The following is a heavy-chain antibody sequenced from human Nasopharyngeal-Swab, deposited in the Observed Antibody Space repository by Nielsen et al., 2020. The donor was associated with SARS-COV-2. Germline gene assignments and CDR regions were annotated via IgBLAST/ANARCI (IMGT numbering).Heavy chain of an antibody. D-gene: IGHD3-10*01. V-gene: IGHV4-39*01. Sequence: SETLSLTCTVSGGSISSSSYYWGWIRQPPGKGLEWIGSIYYGGSTYYNPSLKSRVTISVDTSKNQFSLKLSSVTAADTAVYYCARRGYGSGSSKYYFDYWGQGTLVTVSS. CDR1: GGSISSSSYY. J-gene: IGHJ4*02. CDR2: IYYGGST. CDR3: ARRGYGSGSSKYYFDY.